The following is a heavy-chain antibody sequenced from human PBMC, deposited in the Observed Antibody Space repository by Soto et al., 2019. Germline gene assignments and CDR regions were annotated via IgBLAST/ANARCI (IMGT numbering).Heavy chain of an antibody. J-gene: IGHJ4*02. D-gene: IGHD4-17*01. CDR3: ARLEWATVTTVDY. V-gene: IGHV4-39*01. CDR2: IYYSGST. CDR1: GCSISSSSYY. Sequence: SETMSLSCTVSGCSISSSSYYWGWIRQPPGKGLEWIGSIYYSGSTYYNPSLKSRVTISVDTSKNQFSLKLSSVTAADTAVYYCARLEWATVTTVDYWGQGTLVTVSS.